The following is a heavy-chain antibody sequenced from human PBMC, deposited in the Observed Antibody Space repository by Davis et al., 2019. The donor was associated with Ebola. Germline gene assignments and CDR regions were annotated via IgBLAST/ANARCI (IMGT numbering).Heavy chain of an antibody. Sequence: PGGSLRLSCAASGFSFSNYAMHRVRQAPGKGLEWVAVMSYDGSNKYSADSVKGRFTISRDNSKNTLYLQMNSLRVDDTAVYYCARGESIASRQTHFLGYWGQGTLVTVSS. D-gene: IGHD6-6*01. V-gene: IGHV3-30*04. CDR1: GFSFSNYA. CDR2: MSYDGSNK. J-gene: IGHJ4*02. CDR3: ARGESIASRQTHFLGY.